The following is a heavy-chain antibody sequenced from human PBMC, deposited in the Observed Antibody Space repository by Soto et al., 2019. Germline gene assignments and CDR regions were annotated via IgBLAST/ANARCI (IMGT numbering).Heavy chain of an antibody. D-gene: IGHD6-19*01. CDR1: GYNFTTYV. Sequence: QVQLVQSGAEVKQPGASASVSCKASGYNFTTYVVHWLREAPGQGPEWMGWINCGSGNTVYSQKFQGRVTFTRDTSARTAYMDLNSLTSGDTAVYCCARGYTSGWTFDFSGRGTLVTASS. CDR2: INCGSGNT. V-gene: IGHV1-3*01. CDR3: ARGYTSGWTFDF. J-gene: IGHJ4*02.